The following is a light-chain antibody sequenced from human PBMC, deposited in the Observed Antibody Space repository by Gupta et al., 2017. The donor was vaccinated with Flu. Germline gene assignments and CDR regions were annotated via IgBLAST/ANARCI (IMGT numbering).Light chain of an antibody. CDR2: DNN. CDR3: GTWDGSLSTDV. V-gene: IGLV1-51*02. Sequence: QSVLTPRPSISVAPGQSVTISCPRSSSNIGNTYFSWYQQPPGTAPKLLIYDNNNRPSGIPDRFSGSKSGRSAALGITGLQTGDEADYYCGTWDGSLSTDVFGTGTKVTVL. CDR1: SSNIGNTY. J-gene: IGLJ1*01.